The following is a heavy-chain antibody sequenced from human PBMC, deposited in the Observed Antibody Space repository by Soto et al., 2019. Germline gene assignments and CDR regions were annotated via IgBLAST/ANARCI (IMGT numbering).Heavy chain of an antibody. CDR3: AKGKRVGATTHVSPHYYYGMDV. CDR2: ISWDGGST. D-gene: IGHD1-26*01. J-gene: IGHJ6*02. CDR1: GFTFDDYT. V-gene: IGHV3-43*01. Sequence: GGSLRLSCAASGFTFDDYTMHWVRQAPGKGLEWVSLISWDGGSTYYADSVKGRFTISRDNSKNSLYLQMNSLRTEDTALYYCAKGKRVGATTHVSPHYYYGMDVWGQGTTVTVSS.